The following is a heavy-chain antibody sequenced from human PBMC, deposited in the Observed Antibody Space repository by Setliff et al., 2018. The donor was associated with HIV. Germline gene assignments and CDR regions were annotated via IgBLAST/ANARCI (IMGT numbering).Heavy chain of an antibody. CDR2: IIPLFGTE. V-gene: IGHV1-69*13. Sequence: EASVKVSCKASGGTFSSYAISWVRQAPGQGLEWMGGIIPLFGTENYAQKFQGRVTITADESTSTAYMELSSLRSEDTAVYYCARAQPTNRIAAAGFDYWGQGTQVTVSS. CDR3: ARAQPTNRIAAAGFDY. J-gene: IGHJ4*02. D-gene: IGHD6-13*01. CDR1: GGTFSSYA.